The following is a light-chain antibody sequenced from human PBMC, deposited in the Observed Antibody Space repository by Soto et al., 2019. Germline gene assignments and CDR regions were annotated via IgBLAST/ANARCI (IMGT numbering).Light chain of an antibody. CDR3: QHYDSLPIT. CDR1: QSVSSSY. J-gene: IGKJ5*01. V-gene: IGKV3-20*01. CDR2: GAS. Sequence: EIVLTQSPGTLSFSPGERATLSCRGSQSVSSSYLAWYQQKPGQPPRLLIYGASSRATGIPDRFSGSGSGTDFTLTISRLEPEDFAVFYCQHYDSLPITFGQGTRLEI.